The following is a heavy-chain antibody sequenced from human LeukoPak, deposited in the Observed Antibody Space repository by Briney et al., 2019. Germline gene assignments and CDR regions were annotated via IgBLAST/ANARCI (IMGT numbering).Heavy chain of an antibody. D-gene: IGHD2-2*01. J-gene: IGHJ5*02. Sequence: SETLSLTCAVYGGSFSTYYWSWIRQPPGQGLEWIGEVNHGGSTNYNPSLKSRVTISVDTSTNQFSLKLSSVTAADTAVYYCARAPPYCSSTSCYPNRWFDPWGQGTLVTVSS. CDR2: VNHGGST. CDR3: ARAPPYCSSTSCYPNRWFDP. V-gene: IGHV4-34*01. CDR1: GGSFSTYY.